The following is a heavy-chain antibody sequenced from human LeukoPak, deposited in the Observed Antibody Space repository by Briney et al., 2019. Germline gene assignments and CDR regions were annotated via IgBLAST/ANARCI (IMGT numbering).Heavy chain of an antibody. CDR1: GGSISSYY. D-gene: IGHD6-19*01. J-gene: IGHJ5*02. Sequence: SETLSLTCTVSGGSISSYYWSWIRQPPGKGLEWIGYIYYSGNINYNPSLKSRVIISIDSSMKQFSLKLSSVTAADTAVYFCARTKAVAGTLWFDPWGQGTLVTVSS. CDR3: ARTKAVAGTLWFDP. CDR2: IYYSGNI. V-gene: IGHV4-59*08.